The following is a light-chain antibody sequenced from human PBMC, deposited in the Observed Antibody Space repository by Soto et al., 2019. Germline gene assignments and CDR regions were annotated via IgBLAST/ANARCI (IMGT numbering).Light chain of an antibody. CDR3: TSYTSSSTL. CDR2: EVS. CDR1: SSDVGGSNF. V-gene: IGLV2-14*01. Sequence: QSALTQPASVSGSPGQSITISCTGTSSDVGGSNFVSWYQQHPGKAPKLMIYEVSNRPSGVSSRFSGSKSGNTASLTISGLQAEDEADYYCTSYTSSSTLFGGGTKLTVL. J-gene: IGLJ2*01.